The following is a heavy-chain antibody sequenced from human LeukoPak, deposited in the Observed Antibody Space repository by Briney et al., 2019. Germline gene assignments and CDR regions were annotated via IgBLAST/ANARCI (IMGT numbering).Heavy chain of an antibody. CDR2: ISGSGDNT. D-gene: IGHD3-22*01. CDR1: GFTFSSYA. CDR3: AKGPLDYYDSSGGLGNYFDY. Sequence: GGSLRLSCAASGFTFSSYAMNWVRQAPGKGLEWVSSISGSGDNTHYADSVKGRFIISRDNSKNTLYLQINTLRAEDTAVYYCAKGPLDYYDSSGGLGNYFDYWGQGTLVTVSS. J-gene: IGHJ4*02. V-gene: IGHV3-23*01.